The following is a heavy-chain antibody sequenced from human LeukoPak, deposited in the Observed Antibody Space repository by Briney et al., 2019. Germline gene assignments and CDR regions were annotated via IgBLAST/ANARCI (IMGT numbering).Heavy chain of an antibody. D-gene: IGHD4-17*01. J-gene: IGHJ3*02. CDR2: IYTSGST. Sequence: SETLSLTCAVYGGSFSGYYWSWIRQPAGKGLEWIGRIYTSGSTNYNPSLKSRVTMSVDTSKNQLSLKLSSVTAAATAVYYCAREGPTVTNAFDIWGQGTMVTVSS. CDR1: GGSFSGYY. CDR3: AREGPTVTNAFDI. V-gene: IGHV4-4*07.